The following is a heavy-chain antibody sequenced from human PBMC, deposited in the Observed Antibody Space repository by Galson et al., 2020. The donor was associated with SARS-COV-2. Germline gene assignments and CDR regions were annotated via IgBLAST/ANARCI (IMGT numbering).Heavy chain of an antibody. CDR1: GFTFSSYA. CDR2: ISGSGGST. CDR3: ANDPTYYGSGGSCRYVPSDY. V-gene: IGHV3-23*01. Sequence: LGESLKISCAASGFTFSSYAMSWVRQAPGKGLEWVSAISGSGGSTYYADSVKGRFTISRDNSKNTLYLQMNSLRAEDTAVYYCANDPTYYGSGGSCRYVPSDYWGQGTLVTVAA. D-gene: IGHD2-15*01. J-gene: IGHJ4*02.